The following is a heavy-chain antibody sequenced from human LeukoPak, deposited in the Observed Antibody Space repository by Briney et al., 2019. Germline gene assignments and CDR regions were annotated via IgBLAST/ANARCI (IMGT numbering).Heavy chain of an antibody. Sequence: SETLSLTCTVSGGSISRSSYYWGWIRQPPGKGLEWIGSIYYSGSTYYNPSLKSRVTISVDTSKNQFSLKLSSVTAADTAVYYSASQLLTVGYWGQGTLVTVSP. CDR2: IYYSGST. CDR1: GGSISRSSYY. D-gene: IGHD1-1*01. CDR3: ASQLLTVGY. V-gene: IGHV4-39*07. J-gene: IGHJ4*02.